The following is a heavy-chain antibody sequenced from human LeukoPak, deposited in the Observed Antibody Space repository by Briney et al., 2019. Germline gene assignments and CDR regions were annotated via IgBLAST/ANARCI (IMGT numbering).Heavy chain of an antibody. V-gene: IGHV3-9*01. CDR1: GFTFGDYA. D-gene: IGHD6-13*01. J-gene: IGHJ4*02. CDR3: AKLAAAGKHPFDY. Sequence: TGRSLRLSCAASGFTFGDYAMHWVRQAPGKGLEWVSGISRNSGSIVYADSVKGRFTISRDNAKNSLNLQMNSLRAEDTALYYCAKLAAAGKHPFDYWGQGTLVTVSS. CDR2: ISRNSGSI.